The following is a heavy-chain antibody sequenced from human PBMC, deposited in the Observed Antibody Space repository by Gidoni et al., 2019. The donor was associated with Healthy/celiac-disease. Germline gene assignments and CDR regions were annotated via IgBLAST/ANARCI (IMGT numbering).Heavy chain of an antibody. CDR2: IWYDGSNK. J-gene: IGHJ3*02. CDR3: ARGPREPDAFDI. D-gene: IGHD1-26*01. V-gene: IGHV3-33*01. CDR1: VFPFSSYG. Sequence: QVQLVESGGGVVQPGRSLRLSCAASVFPFSSYGMHWVRQAPGKGLEWVAVIWYDGSNKDYADSVKGRFTISRDNSKNTLYLQMNSLRAEDTAVYYRARGPREPDAFDIWGQGTMVTVSS.